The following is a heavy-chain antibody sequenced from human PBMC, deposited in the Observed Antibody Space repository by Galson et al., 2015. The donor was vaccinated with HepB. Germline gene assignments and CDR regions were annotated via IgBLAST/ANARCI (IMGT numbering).Heavy chain of an antibody. V-gene: IGHV1-8*01. J-gene: IGHJ4*02. D-gene: IGHD3-16*01. CDR1: GYTFTSYD. CDR2: MNPNSGNT. Sequence: SVKVSCKASGYTFTSYDINWVRQATGQGLEWMGWMNPNSGNTGYAQKFQGRVTMTRNTSISTAYMELSSLRSEDTAVYYCARDPRKEGGFDYWGQGTLVTVSS. CDR3: ARDPRKEGGFDY.